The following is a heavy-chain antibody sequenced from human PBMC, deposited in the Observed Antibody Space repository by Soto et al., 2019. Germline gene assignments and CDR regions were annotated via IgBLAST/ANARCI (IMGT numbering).Heavy chain of an antibody. CDR2: VTGDGVTT. Sequence: PGGSLRLSCAASGLTFSNYAMSWVRQAPGKGLEWVSTVTGDGVTTSYADSVKGRFTISRDNSKNTLYLQMNSLRAEDTAVYYCAKCVPYYDILTGYYSRPHYMDVWGKGTTVTVSS. J-gene: IGHJ6*03. CDR3: AKCVPYYDILTGYYSRPHYMDV. V-gene: IGHV3-23*01. CDR1: GLTFSNYA. D-gene: IGHD3-9*01.